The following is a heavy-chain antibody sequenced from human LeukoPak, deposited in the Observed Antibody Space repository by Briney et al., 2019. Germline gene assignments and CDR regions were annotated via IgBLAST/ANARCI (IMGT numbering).Heavy chain of an antibody. CDR2: ISYDGSNK. D-gene: IGHD3-22*01. Sequence: GSLRLSCAASGFTFSSYAMHWVRQAPGKGLEWVAVISYDGSNKYYADSVKGRFTISRDNSKNTLYLQMNSLRAEDTAVYYCARSTYYYDSSGYYPDYWGQGTLVTVSS. V-gene: IGHV3-30-3*01. CDR1: GFTFSSYA. J-gene: IGHJ4*02. CDR3: ARSTYYYDSSGYYPDY.